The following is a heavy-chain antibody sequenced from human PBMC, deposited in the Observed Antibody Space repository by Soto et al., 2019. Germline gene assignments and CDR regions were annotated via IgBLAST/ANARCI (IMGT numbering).Heavy chain of an antibody. J-gene: IGHJ4*02. CDR2: INRSGST. CDR3: AKRWFGVPTSYFFDY. V-gene: IGHV3-23*01. CDR1: GFTFSSYA. Sequence: PGGSLRLSCAASGFTFSSYAMSWVRQAPGKGLEWVSTINRSGSTFYADSVKGRFTISRDNSKNTLYLQMNSLRAEDTAVYFCAKRWFGVPTSYFFDYWGQGTLVTVSS. D-gene: IGHD3-16*01.